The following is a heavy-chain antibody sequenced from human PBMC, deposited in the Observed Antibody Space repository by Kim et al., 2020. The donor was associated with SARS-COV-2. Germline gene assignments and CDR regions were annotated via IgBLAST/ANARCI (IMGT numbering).Heavy chain of an antibody. V-gene: IGHV4-59*13. Sequence: SETLSLTCTVSGGSISSYYWSWIRQPPGKGLEWIGYIYYSGSTSYNPSLKSRVTISVDTSKNQFSLKLSSVTAADTAVYYCARDTCPYCSSTSYSMDVWGQGTTVTVSS. D-gene: IGHD2-2*01. CDR2: IYYSGST. CDR3: ARDTCPYCSSTSYSMDV. J-gene: IGHJ6*02. CDR1: GGSISSYY.